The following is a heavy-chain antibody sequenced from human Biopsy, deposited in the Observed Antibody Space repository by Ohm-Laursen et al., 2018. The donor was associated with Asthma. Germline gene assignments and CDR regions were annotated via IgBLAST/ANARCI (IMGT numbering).Heavy chain of an antibody. Sequence: LRLSCAATGFSFDDCAMHWVRQAPGKGLEWVSSISWNSGNIDYADSVKGRFTISRDNAKNSLYLQMQSLRPEDTAFYYCAKSADYYDSTDYLDFWGRGTLVTVSS. CDR2: ISWNSGNI. D-gene: IGHD3-22*01. J-gene: IGHJ4*01. CDR3: AKSADYYDSTDYLDF. V-gene: IGHV3-9*01. CDR1: GFSFDDCA.